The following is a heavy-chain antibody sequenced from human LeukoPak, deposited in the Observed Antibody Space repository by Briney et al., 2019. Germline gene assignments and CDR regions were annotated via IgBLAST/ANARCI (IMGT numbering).Heavy chain of an antibody. V-gene: IGHV3-21*01. CDR2: ISSSSSYI. CDR3: ARVIAAADYYFDY. CDR1: GFTFSSYS. Sequence: AGSLRLSCAASGFTFSSYSMNWVRQAPGKGLEWVSSISSSSSYIYYADSMKGRFTISRDNAKNSLYLQMNSLRAEDTAVYYRARVIAAADYYFDYWGQGTLVTVSS. J-gene: IGHJ4*02. D-gene: IGHD6-13*01.